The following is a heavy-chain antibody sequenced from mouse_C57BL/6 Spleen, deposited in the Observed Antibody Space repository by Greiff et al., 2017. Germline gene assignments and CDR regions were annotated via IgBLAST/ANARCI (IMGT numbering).Heavy chain of an antibody. CDR1: GYTFTEYT. D-gene: IGHD1-1*01. CDR2: FYPGSGSI. V-gene: IGHV1-62-2*01. J-gene: IGHJ3*01. Sequence: VQLQESGAELVKPGASVKLSCKASGYTFTEYTIHWVKQRSGQGLEWIGWFYPGSGSIKYTAKFKDKATLTADKSSSTVYMELSRLTSEDSAVYFCARQEDYGSSRAWCAYWGQGTLVTVSA. CDR3: ARQEDYGSSRAWCAY.